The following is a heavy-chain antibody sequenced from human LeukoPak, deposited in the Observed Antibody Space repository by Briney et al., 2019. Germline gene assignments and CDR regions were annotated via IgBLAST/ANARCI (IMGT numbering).Heavy chain of an antibody. CDR2: ISSSGSPI. Sequence: GGSLRLSCATSGFTFSDYYMSWIRQAPGKGLEWVSYISSSGSPIYYADSVKGRFTISRDNAKNSLFLQMNSLRAEDTAVYYCARESGYAVGDYWGQGTLVTVSS. CDR3: ARESGYAVGDY. D-gene: IGHD5-12*01. CDR1: GFTFSDYY. J-gene: IGHJ4*02. V-gene: IGHV3-11*04.